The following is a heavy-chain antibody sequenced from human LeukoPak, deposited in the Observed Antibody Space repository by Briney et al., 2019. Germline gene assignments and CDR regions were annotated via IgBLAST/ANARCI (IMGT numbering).Heavy chain of an antibody. CDR1: GFPASGDT. CDR2: IYSGGST. D-gene: IGHD3-10*01. J-gene: IGHJ5*02. CDR3: ATGDPGFA. V-gene: IGHV3-66*01. Sequence: GGSLRLSCAASGFPASGDTMRGAPRAPGKGLEWVSIIYSGGSTYYADSVKGRFTISRDDSKNTVYLQMKSLRAEDTAVYYCATGDPGFAWGQGTLVTVSS.